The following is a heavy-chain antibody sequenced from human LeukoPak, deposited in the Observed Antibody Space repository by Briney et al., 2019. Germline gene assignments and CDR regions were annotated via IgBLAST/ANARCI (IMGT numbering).Heavy chain of an antibody. D-gene: IGHD4-17*01. CDR2: ISGSGGST. J-gene: IGHJ1*01. CDR3: AKEIYGDSTGGRFQH. V-gene: IGHV3-23*01. Sequence: PGGSLRLSCAASGFTFNNSSMNWVRQAPGKGLEWVSVISGSGGSTYYADSVKGRFTISRDNSKNTLYLQMNSLRAEDTAVYYCAKEIYGDSTGGRFQHWGQGTLVTVSS. CDR1: GFTFNNSS.